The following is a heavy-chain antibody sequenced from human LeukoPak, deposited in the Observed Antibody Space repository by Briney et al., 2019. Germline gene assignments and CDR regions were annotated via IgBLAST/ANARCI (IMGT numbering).Heavy chain of an antibody. CDR2: ISYDGSNK. J-gene: IGHJ4*02. CDR1: GFTFSSYG. Sequence: GRSLRLSCAASGFTFSSYGMHWVRQAPGKGLEWVAVISYDGSNKYYADSVKGRFTISRDNSKNTLYLQMNSLRAEDTAVYYCAKNSGSFPIHYFDYWGQGTLVTVSS. V-gene: IGHV3-30*18. D-gene: IGHD1-26*01. CDR3: AKNSGSFPIHYFDY.